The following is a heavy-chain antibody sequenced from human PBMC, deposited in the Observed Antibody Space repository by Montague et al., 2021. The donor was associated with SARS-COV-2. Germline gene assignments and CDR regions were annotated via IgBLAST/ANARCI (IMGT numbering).Heavy chain of an antibody. Sequence: SETLSLTCTVSGGSMSSYYWSWIRQPPGKGLEWIGHIYYSGSTNYNPSLKSRVTISVDTSKNQFSLKLSSVTAADTAAYYCARHGCSSGRHRCVFDPWGQGTLVTVSP. D-gene: IGHD6-19*01. CDR2: IYYSGST. V-gene: IGHV4-59*08. CDR1: GGSMSSYY. J-gene: IGHJ5*02. CDR3: ARHGCSSGRHRCVFDP.